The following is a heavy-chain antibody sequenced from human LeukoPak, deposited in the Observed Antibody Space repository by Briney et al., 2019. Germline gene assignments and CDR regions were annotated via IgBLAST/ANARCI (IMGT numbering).Heavy chain of an antibody. J-gene: IGHJ5*02. Sequence: GGSLRLSCAASGVTFSGSAMHWVRQASGKGLEWFGRIRSKANSYPTAYAASVKGRFTISRDDSKNTAYLQMNSMKNEETAVYYCTSYYCSGGSCYGPWGQGTLVTVSS. CDR1: GVTFSGSA. V-gene: IGHV3-73*01. CDR2: IRSKANSYPT. D-gene: IGHD2-15*01. CDR3: TSYYCSGGSCYGP.